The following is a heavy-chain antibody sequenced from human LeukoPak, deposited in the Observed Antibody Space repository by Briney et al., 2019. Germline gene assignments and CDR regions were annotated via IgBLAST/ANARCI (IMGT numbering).Heavy chain of an antibody. CDR1: GFTFSNYW. CDR2: IKKDGSEK. Sequence: VGSLRLSCAASGFTFSNYWMSWVRQAPGKGLEWVANIKKDGSEKYYVDSVKGRFTISRDNAKNSLYLQMNSLRAEDTAVYYCALYSSGYSYYFDYWGQGTLVTVSS. J-gene: IGHJ4*02. D-gene: IGHD3-22*01. CDR3: ALYSSGYSYYFDY. V-gene: IGHV3-7*01.